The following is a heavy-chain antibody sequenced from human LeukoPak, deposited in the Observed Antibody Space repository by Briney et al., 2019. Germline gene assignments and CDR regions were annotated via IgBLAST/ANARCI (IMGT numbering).Heavy chain of an antibody. CDR3: AKDHSGNYSTAFDI. V-gene: IGHV3-30*02. J-gene: IGHJ3*02. CDR1: GFTFNSYG. Sequence: GGSLRLSCAASGFTFNSYGMHWVRQAPGKGLEWVAFIRHDGSNKYYADSVRGRFTISRDDSKNTLYLQMNSLRAEDTAVYYCAKDHSGNYSTAFDIWGQGTMVTVPS. CDR2: IRHDGSNK. D-gene: IGHD1-26*01.